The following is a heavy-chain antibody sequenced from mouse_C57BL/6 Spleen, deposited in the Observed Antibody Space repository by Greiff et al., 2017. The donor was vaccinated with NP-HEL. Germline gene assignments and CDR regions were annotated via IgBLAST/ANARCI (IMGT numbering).Heavy chain of an antibody. Sequence: VKLQQSGPELVKPGASVKISCKASGYAFSSSWMNWVKQRPGKGLEWIGRIYPGDGDTNYNGKFKGKATLTADKSSSTAYMQLSSLTSEDSAVYFCAREEYFDYWGQGTTLTVSS. CDR2: IYPGDGDT. J-gene: IGHJ2*01. V-gene: IGHV1-82*01. CDR1: GYAFSSSW. CDR3: AREEYFDY.